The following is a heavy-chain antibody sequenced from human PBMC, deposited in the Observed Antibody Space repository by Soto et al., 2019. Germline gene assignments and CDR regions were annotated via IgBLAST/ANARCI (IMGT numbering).Heavy chain of an antibody. V-gene: IGHV4-31*03. CDR1: DASISSGGYY. D-gene: IGHD1-26*01. J-gene: IGHJ4*02. CDR3: ARYLYSGSYFVS. Sequence: QVQLKESGPGLVKPSQTLSLTCTVSDASISSGGYYWSWIRHHPGKGLECIGYIYYSGSTYHNPSLKSRVTISVATSKKQFSLKLTSVTAAGPAVYYCARYLYSGSYFVSWGQGTLVTVSS. CDR2: IYYSGST.